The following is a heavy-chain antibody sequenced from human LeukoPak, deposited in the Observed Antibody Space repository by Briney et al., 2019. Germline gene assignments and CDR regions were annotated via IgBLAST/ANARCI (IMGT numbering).Heavy chain of an antibody. J-gene: IGHJ4*02. CDR2: ISWNSGSI. Sequence: PGRSLRLSCAASGFTFDDYAMHWVRQAPGKGLEWVSGISWNSGSIGYADSVKGRFTISRDNAKNSLYLQMNSLRAEDTALYYCAKDIHPYSSSRRGPSGFDYWGQGTLVTVSS. CDR1: GFTFDDYA. CDR3: AKDIHPYSSSRRGPSGFDY. D-gene: IGHD6-13*01. V-gene: IGHV3-9*01.